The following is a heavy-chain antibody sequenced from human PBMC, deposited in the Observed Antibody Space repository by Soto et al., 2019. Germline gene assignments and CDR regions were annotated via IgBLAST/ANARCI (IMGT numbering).Heavy chain of an antibody. D-gene: IGHD1-26*01. Sequence: QVQLVQSGAEVTKPGSSVKFSCKASGCTFSTYAITWVRQAPGQGLEWLGGIIPIFGTTDYARKFQGRVTITADESTSTVFIELSSLTSDDTAVYYCARGVGAYYFAYWGQGTPVTVSS. CDR1: GCTFSTYA. CDR3: ARGVGAYYFAY. J-gene: IGHJ4*02. CDR2: IIPIFGTT. V-gene: IGHV1-69*01.